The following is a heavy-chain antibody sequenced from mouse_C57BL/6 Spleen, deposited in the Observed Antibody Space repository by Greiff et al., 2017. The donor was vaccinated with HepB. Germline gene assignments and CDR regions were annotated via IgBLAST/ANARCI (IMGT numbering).Heavy chain of an antibody. D-gene: IGHD2-4*01. J-gene: IGHJ4*01. CDR2: IRSKSNNYAT. V-gene: IGHV10-1*01. Sequence: DAGGGLVQPKGSLKLSCAASGFSFNTYAMNWVRQAPGKGLEWVARIRSKSNNYATYYADSVKDRFTISRDDSESMLYLQMNNLKTEDTAMYYCVRHDGDYDDYYAMDYWGQGTSVTVSS. CDR1: GFSFNTYA. CDR3: VRHDGDYDDYYAMDY.